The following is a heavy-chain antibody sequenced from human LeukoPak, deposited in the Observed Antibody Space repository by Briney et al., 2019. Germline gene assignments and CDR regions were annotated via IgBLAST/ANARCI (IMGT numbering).Heavy chain of an antibody. Sequence: GGSLRLSCAASGFTFSSYSMNWDRQAPGKGLEWVSYISSSSSTIYYADSVKGRFTISRDNAKNSLYLQMNSLRAEDTAVYYCARDPDYYDSSGYHNWFDPWGQGTLVTVSS. D-gene: IGHD3-22*01. V-gene: IGHV3-48*01. CDR2: ISSSSSTI. CDR1: GFTFSSYS. J-gene: IGHJ5*02. CDR3: ARDPDYYDSSGYHNWFDP.